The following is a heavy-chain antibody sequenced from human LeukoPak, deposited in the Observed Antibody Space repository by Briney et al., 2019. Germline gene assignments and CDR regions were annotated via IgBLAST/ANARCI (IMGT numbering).Heavy chain of an antibody. CDR1: GYTFTSYG. CDR2: VSAYNGNT. D-gene: IGHD2-15*01. CDR3: ARRARPTHYYYMDV. J-gene: IGHJ6*03. Sequence: ASVKVSCKASGYTFTSYGISWVRQAPGQGLEWMGWVSAYNGNTNYAQKLQGRVTMTTDTSTSTAYMELRSLRPDDTAVYYCARRARPTHYYYMDVWGKGTTVTVSS. V-gene: IGHV1-18*01.